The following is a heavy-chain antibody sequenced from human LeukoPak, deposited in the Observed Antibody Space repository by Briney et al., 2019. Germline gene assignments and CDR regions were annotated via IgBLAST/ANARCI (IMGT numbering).Heavy chain of an antibody. J-gene: IGHJ6*03. Sequence: GGSLRLSCAASGFTFSDYYMSWIRQAPGKGLEWVSYISSSGSIIYYADSVKGRFTISRDNAKNSLYLQMNSLRAEDTAVYYCARDATMVPLYYYYYMDVWGKGTTVTVSS. CDR2: ISSSGSII. CDR3: ARDATMVPLYYYYYMDV. D-gene: IGHD3-10*01. V-gene: IGHV3-11*04. CDR1: GFTFSDYY.